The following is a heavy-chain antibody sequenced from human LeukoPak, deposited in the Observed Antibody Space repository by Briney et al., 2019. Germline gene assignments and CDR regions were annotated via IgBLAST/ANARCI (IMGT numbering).Heavy chain of an antibody. J-gene: IGHJ4*02. V-gene: IGHV4-39*07. D-gene: IGHD6-19*01. CDR3: AGPPSRVAVAGEFDY. CDR1: GDSISSNHYY. CDR2: INHSGST. Sequence: SETLSLTCTVSGDSISSNHYYWGWIRQPPGKGLEWIGEINHSGSTNYNPSLKSRVTISVDTSKNQFSLKLSSVTAADTAVYYCAGPPSRVAVAGEFDYWGQGTLVTVSS.